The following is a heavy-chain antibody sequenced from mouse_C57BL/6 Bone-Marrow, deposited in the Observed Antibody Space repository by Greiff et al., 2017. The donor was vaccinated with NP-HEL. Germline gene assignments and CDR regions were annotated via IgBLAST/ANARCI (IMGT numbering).Heavy chain of an antibody. CDR1: GYSITSGYY. CDR3: ARILYYYGSSYDAMDY. D-gene: IGHD1-1*01. CDR2: ISYDGSN. V-gene: IGHV3-6*01. Sequence: DVKLVESGPGLVKPSQSLSLTCSVTGYSITSGYYWNWIRQFPGNKLEWMGYISYDGSNNYNPSLKNRISITRDTSKNQFFLKLNSVTTEDTATYYCARILYYYGSSYDAMDYWGQGTSVTVSS. J-gene: IGHJ4*01.